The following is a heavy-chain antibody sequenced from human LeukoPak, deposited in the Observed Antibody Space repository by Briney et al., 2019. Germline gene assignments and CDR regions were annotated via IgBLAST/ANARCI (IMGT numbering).Heavy chain of an antibody. J-gene: IGHJ4*02. V-gene: IGHV1-46*01. CDR2: IKSTGDTT. CDR1: GYTFTSYH. CDR3: VREDAHTYYFDF. D-gene: IGHD2-2*01. Sequence: ASVQVSCKTSGYTFTSYHMHWVRQAPGQGVEWVAIIKSTGDTTVYAQKFQGRVTVTRDTSTSTVYMDLSSLSSEDTAVYYCVREDAHTYYFDFWGPGTLVTVSS.